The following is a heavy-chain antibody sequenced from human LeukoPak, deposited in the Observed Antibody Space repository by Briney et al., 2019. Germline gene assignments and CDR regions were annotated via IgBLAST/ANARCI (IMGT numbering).Heavy chain of an antibody. Sequence: PGGSLRLSCAASGCTFSTYNMIWVRQAPGKGLECVSSISGSSSYTNCADSVKGRLTISRDNAKNSLYLQMNSLRVEDTAVYYCARGGDYGDYVFDHWGQGTLVTVPS. J-gene: IGHJ4*02. CDR3: ARGGDYGDYVFDH. D-gene: IGHD4-17*01. CDR1: GCTFSTYN. CDR2: ISGSSSYT. V-gene: IGHV3-21*01.